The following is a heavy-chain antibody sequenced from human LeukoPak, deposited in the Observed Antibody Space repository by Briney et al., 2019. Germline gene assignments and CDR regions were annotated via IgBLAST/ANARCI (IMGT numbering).Heavy chain of an antibody. J-gene: IGHJ4*02. CDR1: GYTFTDYY. V-gene: IGHV1-2*02. CDR2: INPNSRGT. Sequence: ASVKVSCKASGYTFTDYYMHWVRQAPGQGLEWMGWINPNSRGTDSAQKFQGRFSMTRDTSISTAYMELSRLRSDDTAVYYCASDEGIDRQWLFDYWGQGTLVTVSS. D-gene: IGHD6-19*01. CDR3: ASDEGIDRQWLFDY.